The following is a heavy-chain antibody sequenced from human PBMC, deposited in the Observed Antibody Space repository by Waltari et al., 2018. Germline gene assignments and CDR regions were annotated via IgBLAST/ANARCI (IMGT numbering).Heavy chain of an antibody. D-gene: IGHD4-4*01. Sequence: EVQVVESGGGLVQPGGSLSLSCAASGFSFSNYWMLWVRQAPGKGVEWVANIKQDGSEKYDVDAVRGRFSISRDNAKNSLVLQMTSLRAEDTAVYYCFASNSIDFWGQGILVTVSS. V-gene: IGHV3-7*01. J-gene: IGHJ4*02. CDR2: IKQDGSEK. CDR3: FASNSIDF. CDR1: GFSFSNYW.